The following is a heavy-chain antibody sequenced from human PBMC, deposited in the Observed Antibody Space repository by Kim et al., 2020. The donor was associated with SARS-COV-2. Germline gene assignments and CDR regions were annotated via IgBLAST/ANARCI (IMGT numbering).Heavy chain of an antibody. CDR2: ISGDGGST. J-gene: IGHJ4*02. V-gene: IGHV3-43*02. CDR1: GFTFDDYA. D-gene: IGHD3-9*01. Sequence: GGSLRLSCAASGFTFDDYAMHWVRQAPGKGLEWVSLISGDGGSTYYADSVKGRFTISRDNSKNSLYLQMNSLRTEDTALYYCAKEHPPLYYDILTGYPHPLDYWGQGTLVTVSS. CDR3: AKEHPPLYYDILTGYPHPLDY.